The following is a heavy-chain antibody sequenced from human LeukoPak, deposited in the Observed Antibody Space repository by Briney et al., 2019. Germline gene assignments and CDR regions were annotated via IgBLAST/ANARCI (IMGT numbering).Heavy chain of an antibody. V-gene: IGHV3-23*01. D-gene: IGHD3-22*01. CDR3: AKNLISGYYYSHLGAFDI. CDR1: GFTFSSYA. J-gene: IGHJ3*02. Sequence: PGGSLRLSCAASGFTFSSYAMSWVRQAPGRGLEWVSAISGSGGSTYYADSVKGRFTISRDNSKNTLYLQMNSLRAEDTAVYYCAKNLISGYYYSHLGAFDIWGQGTMVTVSS. CDR2: ISGSGGST.